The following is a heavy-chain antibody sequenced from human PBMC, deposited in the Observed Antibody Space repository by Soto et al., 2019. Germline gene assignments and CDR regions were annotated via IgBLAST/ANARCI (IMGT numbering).Heavy chain of an antibody. Sequence: QVHLVQSGAEVKEPGASVKVSCKTSGFTFTTHAIHWLRQAPGQRFEWMGWINAGNGNTKYSQTVQDRITITRDTSANTAYMELSSLTFEDRAVYFCARRNSSGPIDHWGQGTLITVSS. J-gene: IGHJ4*02. CDR1: GFTFTTHA. D-gene: IGHD3-22*01. CDR3: ARRNSSGPIDH. CDR2: INAGNGNT. V-gene: IGHV1-3*01.